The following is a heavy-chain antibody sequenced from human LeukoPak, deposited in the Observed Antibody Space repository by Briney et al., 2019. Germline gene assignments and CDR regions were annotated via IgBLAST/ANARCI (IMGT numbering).Heavy chain of an antibody. Sequence: PGGSLRLSCAASGFTFSSYSMNWVRQAPGKGLEWVSYISSSSSTIYYADSVKGRFTISRDNAKNSLYLQMNSLRAEDTAVYYCAQRSDDFWTGGSGAYDYWGQGALVTVSS. D-gene: IGHD3-3*01. CDR1: GFTFSSYS. V-gene: IGHV3-48*04. J-gene: IGHJ4*02. CDR3: AQRSDDFWTGGSGAYDY. CDR2: ISSSSSTI.